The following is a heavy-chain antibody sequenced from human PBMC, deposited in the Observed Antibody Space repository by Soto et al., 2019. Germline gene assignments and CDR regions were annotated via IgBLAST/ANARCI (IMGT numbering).Heavy chain of an antibody. D-gene: IGHD3-16*01. CDR1: GGPIGDYF. J-gene: IGHJ4*02. CDR3: ARLGTNGQTLDY. V-gene: IGHV4-4*07. Sequence: QVQLQESGPGLVKPSETLSPPCIFPGGPIGDYFWSWIRQPAGRGLEGIGRIYTTGTTNFSPSLRSRVTMSVDTSNNQFSLKLSSVTAADTAVYYCARLGTNGQTLDYWGQGTLATVSS. CDR2: IYTTGTT.